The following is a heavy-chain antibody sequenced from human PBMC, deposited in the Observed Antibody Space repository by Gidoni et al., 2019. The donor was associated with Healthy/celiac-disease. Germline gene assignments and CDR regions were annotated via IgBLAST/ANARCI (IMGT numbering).Heavy chain of an antibody. V-gene: IGHV3-30*18. CDR1: GFTFSSHG. D-gene: IGHD2-21*02. Sequence: QVQLVESGGGVVQPGRSLRLSCAASGFTFSSHGMHWVRQAPGKGLEWVAVISYDGSNKYYADSVKGRFTISRDNSKNTLYLQMNSLRAEDTAVYYCAKDFYWAVTLSLDSWGQGTLVTVSS. CDR3: AKDFYWAVTLSLDS. J-gene: IGHJ4*02. CDR2: ISYDGSNK.